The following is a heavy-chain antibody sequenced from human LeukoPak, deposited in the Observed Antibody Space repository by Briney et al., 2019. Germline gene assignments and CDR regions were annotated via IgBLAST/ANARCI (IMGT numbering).Heavy chain of an antibody. CDR2: IFNNGGA. V-gene: IGHV4-31*03. CDR3: VRLTCSGSSCSGGGAFDV. Sequence: SETLSLTCSVSGDSMSSGSNLWTWIRQNPAKGLEWIGYIFNNGGAYYSPSLQSRLTISVDTSQKQFSLKMSSVTAADTAVYYCVRLTCSGSSCSGGGAFDVWGQGIVVTVSS. CDR1: GDSMSSGSNL. J-gene: IGHJ3*01. D-gene: IGHD2-2*01.